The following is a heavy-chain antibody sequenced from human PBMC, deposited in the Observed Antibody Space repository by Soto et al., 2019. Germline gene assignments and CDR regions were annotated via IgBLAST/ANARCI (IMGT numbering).Heavy chain of an antibody. V-gene: IGHV4-34*01. D-gene: IGHD5-12*01. CDR2: INHSGST. CDR1: GGSFSGYY. CDR3: ARGGYSGYIY. J-gene: IGHJ4*02. Sequence: QVQLQQWGAGLLKPSETLSLTCAVYGGSFSGYYWSWIRQPPGKGLEWIGEINHSGSTNYNPSLKRRVTISVDTSKNQFSLKLSSVTAADTAVYYCARGGYSGYIYWGQGTLVTVSS.